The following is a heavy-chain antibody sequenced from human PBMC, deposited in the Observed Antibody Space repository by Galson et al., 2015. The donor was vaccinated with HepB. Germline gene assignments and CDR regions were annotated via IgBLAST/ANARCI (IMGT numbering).Heavy chain of an antibody. Sequence: CAISGDSVSTNIVAWNWIRQSPSRGLEWLGRTYYRSKWYNDYAVSVQGRITINPDTPRNQFSLQLNSVTPEDTGVYYCTRVRHLARGMDVWGQGTTVTVSS. J-gene: IGHJ6*02. V-gene: IGHV6-1*01. CDR1: GDSVSTNIVA. D-gene: IGHD5-12*01. CDR3: TRVRHLARGMDV. CDR2: TYYRSKWYN.